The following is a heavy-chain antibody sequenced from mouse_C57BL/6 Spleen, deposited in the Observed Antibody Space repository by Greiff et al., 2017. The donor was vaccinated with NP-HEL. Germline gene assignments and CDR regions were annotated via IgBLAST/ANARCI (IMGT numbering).Heavy chain of an antibody. Sequence: QVQLQQSGAELVRPGASVTLSCKASGYTFTDYEMHWVKQTPVHGLEWIGAIDPETGGTAYNQKFKGKAILTADKSSSTAYMELRSLTSEDSAVYYCTRMGNPGYFDVWGTGTTVTVSS. CDR3: TRMGNPGYFDV. CDR1: GYTFTDYE. D-gene: IGHD6-1*01. CDR2: IDPETGGT. V-gene: IGHV1-15*01. J-gene: IGHJ1*03.